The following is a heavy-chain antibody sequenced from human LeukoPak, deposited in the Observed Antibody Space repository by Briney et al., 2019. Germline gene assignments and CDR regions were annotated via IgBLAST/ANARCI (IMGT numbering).Heavy chain of an antibody. V-gene: IGHV4-59*01. Sequence: SETLSLTCTVSGGSISSYYWSWIRQPPGKGLEWIGYIYYSGSTNYNPSLKSRVTISVDTSKNQFSLKLSSVAAADTAVYYCARERQPNWFDPWGQGILVTVSS. D-gene: IGHD6-13*01. J-gene: IGHJ5*02. CDR2: IYYSGST. CDR1: GGSISSYY. CDR3: ARERQPNWFDP.